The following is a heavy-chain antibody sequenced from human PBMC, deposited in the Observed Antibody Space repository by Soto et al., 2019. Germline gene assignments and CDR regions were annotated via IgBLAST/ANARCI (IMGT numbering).Heavy chain of an antibody. CDR3: ARFSDSSSWYEHRRTENDY. V-gene: IGHV1-18*01. Sequence: GASVKVSCKASGYTFTSYGISWVRQAPGQGLEWMGWISAYNGNTNYAQKLQGRVTMTTDTSTSTAYMELRSLRSDDTAVYYCARFSDSSSWYEHRRTENDYWGQGTLVTVSS. CDR2: ISAYNGNT. CDR1: GYTFTSYG. J-gene: IGHJ4*02. D-gene: IGHD6-13*01.